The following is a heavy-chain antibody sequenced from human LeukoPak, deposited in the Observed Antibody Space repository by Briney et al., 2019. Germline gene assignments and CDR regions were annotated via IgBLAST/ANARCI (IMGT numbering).Heavy chain of an antibody. Sequence: SETLSLTCTVSGGSISSSSYYWGWIRQPPGKGLEWIGSIYYSGSTYYNPSLKSRVTISVDTSKNQFSLKLSSVTAADTAVYYCARDGEMATIDRWFDPWGQGTLVTVSS. V-gene: IGHV4-39*07. CDR3: ARDGEMATIDRWFDP. CDR2: IYYSGST. CDR1: GGSISSSSYY. D-gene: IGHD5-24*01. J-gene: IGHJ5*02.